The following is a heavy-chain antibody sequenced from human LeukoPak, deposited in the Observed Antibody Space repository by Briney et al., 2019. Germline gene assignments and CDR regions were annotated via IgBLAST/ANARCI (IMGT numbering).Heavy chain of an antibody. CDR1: GGSISSSSYY. V-gene: IGHV4-39*01. CDR2: IYYSGST. J-gene: IGHJ6*03. CDR3: ARLYYYYYYMDV. Sequence: SETLSLTCTVSGGSISSSSYYWGWIRQPPGEGLEWIGTIYYSGSTYYNPPLKSRVTISVDTSKNQFSLKLSSVTAADTAVYYCARLYYYYYYMDVWGKGTTVTISS.